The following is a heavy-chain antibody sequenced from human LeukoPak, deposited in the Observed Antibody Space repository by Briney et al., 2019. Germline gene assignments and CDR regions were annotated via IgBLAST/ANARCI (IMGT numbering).Heavy chain of an antibody. CDR1: GFTFSTYA. CDR3: VKVGIDGGSYSENYLDY. Sequence: GGSLRLSCSASGFTFSTYAIHWVRQAPGKGLEYVSAISSNGGSTYYADSVKGRFTISRDNSKNTLYLQMSGLRADDTAVYYCVKVGIDGGSYSENYLDYWGQGTLVTVSS. CDR2: ISSNGGST. J-gene: IGHJ4*02. D-gene: IGHD1-26*01. V-gene: IGHV3-64D*06.